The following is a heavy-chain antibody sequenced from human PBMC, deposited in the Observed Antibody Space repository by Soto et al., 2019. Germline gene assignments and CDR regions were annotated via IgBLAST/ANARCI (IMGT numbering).Heavy chain of an antibody. J-gene: IGHJ6*02. CDR1: GFTFSSYG. V-gene: IGHV3-30*18. D-gene: IGHD3-22*01. CDR2: ISYDGSNK. CDR3: AKDQGDSSGYYGGDYYYYGMDV. Sequence: QVQLVESGGGVVQPGRSLRLSCAASGFTFSSYGMHWVHQAPGKGLEWVAVISYDGSNKYYADSVKGRFTISRDNSKNTLYLQMNSLRAEDTAVYYCAKDQGDSSGYYGGDYYYYGMDVWGQGTTVTVSS.